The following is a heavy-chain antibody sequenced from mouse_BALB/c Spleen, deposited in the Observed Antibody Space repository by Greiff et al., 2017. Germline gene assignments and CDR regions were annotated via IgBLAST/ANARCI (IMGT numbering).Heavy chain of an antibody. Sequence: EVKLQESGPGLVKPSQSLSLTCTVTGYSITSDYAWNWIRQFPGNKLEWMGYISYSGSTSYNPSLKSRISITRDTSKNQFFLQLNSVTTEDTATYYCARSDGAWFAYWGQGTLVTVSA. J-gene: IGHJ3*01. CDR3: ARSDGAWFAY. D-gene: IGHD2-3*01. V-gene: IGHV3-2*02. CDR2: ISYSGST. CDR1: GYSITSDYA.